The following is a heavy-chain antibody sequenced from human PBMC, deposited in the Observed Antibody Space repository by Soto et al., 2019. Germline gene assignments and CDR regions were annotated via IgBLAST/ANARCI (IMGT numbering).Heavy chain of an antibody. Sequence: SETLSLTCTVSGGSISSYYWSWIRQPPGRGLEWIGYIYYSGSTNYNPSLKSRVTISVDTSKNQFSLKLSSVTAADTAVYYCARDHGIAAAGFDYWGQGTLVTVSS. CDR3: ARDHGIAAAGFDY. CDR1: GGSISSYY. D-gene: IGHD6-13*01. J-gene: IGHJ4*02. CDR2: IYYSGST. V-gene: IGHV4-59*01.